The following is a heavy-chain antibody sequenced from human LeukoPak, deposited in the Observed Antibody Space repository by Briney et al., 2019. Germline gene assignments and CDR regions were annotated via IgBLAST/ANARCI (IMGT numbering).Heavy chain of an antibody. Sequence: GGSLRLSCAASGLTFSSYWMTWVRQAPGKGLEWVANMNQDGSDKYYLDSVKGRFTISRDNAKNSLYLQLNSLRAEDTAVYYCARVRFGSGSSVYFDLWGQGTLVTVSS. J-gene: IGHJ4*02. CDR1: GLTFSSYW. D-gene: IGHD3-10*01. V-gene: IGHV3-7*01. CDR3: ARVRFGSGSSVYFDL. CDR2: MNQDGSDK.